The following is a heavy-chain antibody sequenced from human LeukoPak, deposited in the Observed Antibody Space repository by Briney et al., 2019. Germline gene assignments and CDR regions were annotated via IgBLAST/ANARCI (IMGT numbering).Heavy chain of an antibody. CDR3: ARGHSQGNWFDP. CDR1: GGSFSGYY. Sequence: PSETLSLTCAVYGGSFSGYYWSWIRQPPGKGLEWIGEINHSESTNYNPSLKSRVTISVDTSKNQFSLKLSSVTAADTAVYYCARGHSQGNWFDPWGQGTLVTVSS. CDR2: INHSEST. D-gene: IGHD4-11*01. J-gene: IGHJ5*02. V-gene: IGHV4-34*01.